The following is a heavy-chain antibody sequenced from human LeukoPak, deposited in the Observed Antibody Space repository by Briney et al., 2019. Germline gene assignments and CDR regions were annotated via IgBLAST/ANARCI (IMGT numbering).Heavy chain of an antibody. D-gene: IGHD2-2*01. Sequence: SETLSLTCTVSGGSISSYYWSWIRQPAGKGLEWIGRIYITGSTNYNPPLKSRATMSVDTSKNQFSLKLTSVNAADTAVYYCATDPLGLPADWGQGTLVTVSS. V-gene: IGHV4-4*07. CDR2: IYITGST. CDR3: ATDPLGLPAD. CDR1: GGSISSYY. J-gene: IGHJ4*02.